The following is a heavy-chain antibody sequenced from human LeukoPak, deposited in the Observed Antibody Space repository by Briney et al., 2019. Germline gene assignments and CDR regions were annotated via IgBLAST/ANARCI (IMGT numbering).Heavy chain of an antibody. CDR2: INHSGST. D-gene: IGHD3-3*01. CDR3: ARKAGSYNFWSGYHDYFDY. Sequence: SETLSLTCAVYGGSFSGYYWNWIRQPPGKGLEWIGEINHSGSTNYNPSLKSRVTISVDTSKNQFSLKLSSVTAADTAVYYCARKAGSYNFWSGYHDYFDYWGQGTLVTVSS. V-gene: IGHV4-34*01. J-gene: IGHJ4*02. CDR1: GGSFSGYY.